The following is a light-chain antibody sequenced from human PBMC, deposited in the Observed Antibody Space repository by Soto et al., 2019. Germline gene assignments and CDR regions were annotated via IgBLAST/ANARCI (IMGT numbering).Light chain of an antibody. V-gene: IGKV3-15*01. CDR2: RTS. CDR3: QQYNNWPFS. Sequence: ETVMTQSPATLSVSPGERATLSCRASQSISSNLAWYQQKPGQAPRLLMFRTSTRATGVPARFSATGSETDFTLTISGLQSEDSAVYFCQQYNNWPFSFGQGTRLEIK. J-gene: IGKJ5*01. CDR1: QSISSN.